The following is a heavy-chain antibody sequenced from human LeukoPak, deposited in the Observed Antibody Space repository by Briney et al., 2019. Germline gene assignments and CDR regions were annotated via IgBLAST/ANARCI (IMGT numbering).Heavy chain of an antibody. CDR2: ISYDESNT. J-gene: IGHJ4*02. CDR1: GFTFSSYA. V-gene: IGHV3-30*04. Sequence: GGSLRPSCAASGFTFSSYAMHWVRQAPGKGLEWVATISYDESNTYFADSVKGRFTISRDNSKNTLYLQMNSLRADDTAVYYCALNRGSGWYFHYWGQGTLVTVSS. D-gene: IGHD6-19*01. CDR3: ALNRGSGWYFHY.